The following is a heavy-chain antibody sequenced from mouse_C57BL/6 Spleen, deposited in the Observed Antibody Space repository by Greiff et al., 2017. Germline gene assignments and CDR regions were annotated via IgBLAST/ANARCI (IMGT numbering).Heavy chain of an antibody. CDR3: ARYYGSSNWYFDV. CDR1: GYTFTSYW. V-gene: IGHV1-55*01. D-gene: IGHD1-1*01. J-gene: IGHJ1*03. CDR2: IYPGSGST. Sequence: QVQLQQPGAELVKPGASVKMSCKASGYTFTSYWITWVKQRPGQGLEWIGDIYPGSGSTNYNEKFKSKATLTVDTASSTAYMQLSSLTSEDSAVYYCARYYGSSNWYFDVWGTGTTVTVSS.